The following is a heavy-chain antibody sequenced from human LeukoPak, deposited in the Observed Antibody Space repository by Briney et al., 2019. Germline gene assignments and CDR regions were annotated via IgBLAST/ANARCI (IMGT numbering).Heavy chain of an antibody. CDR1: GYSFTTYW. D-gene: IGHD2-2*01. V-gene: IGHV5-51*01. CDR3: ARHYGTSPYYFYMDV. CDR2: IYPRDSNT. J-gene: IGHJ6*03. Sequence: GESLKISCEASGYSFTTYWIGWVRQLPGKGLEWMGIIYPRDSNTRYSPSFQGQVTISADKSISTAYLQWSTLKASDTVMYDCARHYGTSPYYFYMDVWGKGTTVTVSS.